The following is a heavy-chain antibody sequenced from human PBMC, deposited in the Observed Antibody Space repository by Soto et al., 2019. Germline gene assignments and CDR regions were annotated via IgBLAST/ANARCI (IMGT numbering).Heavy chain of an antibody. V-gene: IGHV1-69*13. Sequence: SVKVSCKASGGTFSSYAISWVRQAPGQGLEWMGGIIPIFGTANYAQKFQGRVTITADESTSTAYMELSSLRSEDTAVYYCAREGSYQPPTFDYWGQGTLVTVSS. CDR3: AREGSYQPPTFDY. D-gene: IGHD2-2*01. CDR1: GGTFSSYA. J-gene: IGHJ4*02. CDR2: IIPIFGTA.